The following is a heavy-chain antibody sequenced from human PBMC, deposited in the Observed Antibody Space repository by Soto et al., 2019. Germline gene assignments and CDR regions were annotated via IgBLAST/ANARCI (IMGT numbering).Heavy chain of an antibody. V-gene: IGHV4-59*01. CDR1: GDSISSYY. D-gene: IGHD3-22*01. CDR2: IYYSGNT. J-gene: IGHJ4*02. CDR3: ARDSGYFEY. Sequence: SETLSLTCTVSGDSISSYYWSWIRQPPGKGLEWIGNIYYSGNTNYNPSLKSRVTISVDTSKNQFSLKLSSVTAADTAVYYCARDSGYFEYWGQGTLVTVSS.